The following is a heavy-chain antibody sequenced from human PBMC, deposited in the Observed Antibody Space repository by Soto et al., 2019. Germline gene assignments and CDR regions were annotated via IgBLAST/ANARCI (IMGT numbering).Heavy chain of an antibody. CDR1: GFKFDDYA. CDR2: ISWNSGSI. V-gene: IGHV3-9*01. D-gene: IGHD1-7*01. CDR3: ARSMTATTRGGVDV. Sequence: EVQLVESGGGSVQPGRSLRLSCAVSGFKFDDYAMYWVRQIPGKGLEWVSGISWNSGSIGYADSVKGRFTISRENAKNSLYLQMSRLRAEDTALYYCARSMTATTRGGVDVLGQGTTVTVSS. J-gene: IGHJ6*02.